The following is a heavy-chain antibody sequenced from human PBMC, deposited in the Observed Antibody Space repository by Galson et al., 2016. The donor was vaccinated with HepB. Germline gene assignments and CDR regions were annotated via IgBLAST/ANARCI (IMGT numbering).Heavy chain of an antibody. V-gene: IGHV5-10-1*01. CDR1: GYSFTKHW. CDR3: ARQGFCSGSNGLGDAFDI. CDR2: IDPSDSYT. J-gene: IGHJ3*02. Sequence: QSGAEVKKPGESLKISCKVSGYSFTKHWIDWVRQMPGKGLEWMGRIDPSDSYTNYGPTFQGHVTISTDRATNTASLQWSSLKVSDTGIYFCARQGFCSGSNGLGDAFDIWGQGTTVTVSS. D-gene: IGHD2-15*01.